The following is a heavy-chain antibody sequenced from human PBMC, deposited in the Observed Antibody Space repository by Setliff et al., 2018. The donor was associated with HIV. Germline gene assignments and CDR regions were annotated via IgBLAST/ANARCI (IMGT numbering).Heavy chain of an antibody. CDR2: INTGNGNT. D-gene: IGHD5-12*01. V-gene: IGHV1-3*04. CDR3: ARDRVPKRGYTYREPDFDS. J-gene: IGHJ5*01. Sequence: ASVKVSCKASGYSFASHSLHWVRQAPGQGLEWMGWINTGNGNTKYSQKFQDRVTITRDTSANTGYMELSGLRSEDTAVYYCARDRVPKRGYTYREPDFDSWGQGTPVTV. CDR1: GYSFASHS.